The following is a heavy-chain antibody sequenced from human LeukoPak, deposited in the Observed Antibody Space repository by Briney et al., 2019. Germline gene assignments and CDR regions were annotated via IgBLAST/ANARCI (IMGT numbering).Heavy chain of an antibody. J-gene: IGHJ4*02. CDR3: AGANFLYCSSTTCLFDY. CDR2: INPNDGDT. Sequence: ASVKVSCKASGYTFTDYYMHWVRQAPGQGFEWMGWINPNDGDTNYAQKFQGRVTMTRDTSISTAHMEVSRLRSDDTAVYYCAGANFLYCSSTTCLFDYWGQGTLVTVSS. D-gene: IGHD2-2*01. CDR1: GYTFTDYY. V-gene: IGHV1-2*02.